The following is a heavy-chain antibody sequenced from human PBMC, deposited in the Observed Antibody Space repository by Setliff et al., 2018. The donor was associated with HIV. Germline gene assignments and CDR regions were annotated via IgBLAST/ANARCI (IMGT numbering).Heavy chain of an antibody. CDR3: ARHRQWHLLPDH. V-gene: IGHV4-39*01. CDR1: GGPISTDHN. J-gene: IGHJ4*02. Sequence: SETLSLTCTVSGGPISTDHNWGWFRQPPGKGLEWIAGIHEKGRTYYNPSLKSRVTILMDTSNKQFSVRLRSVTAADTATCYCARHRQWHLLPDHWGQGVWVTVSS. CDR2: IHEKGRT. D-gene: IGHD6-19*01.